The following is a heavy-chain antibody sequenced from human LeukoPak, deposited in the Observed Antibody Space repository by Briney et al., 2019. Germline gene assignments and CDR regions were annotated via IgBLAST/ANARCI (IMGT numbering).Heavy chain of an antibody. CDR2: IYHSGRT. Sequence: SETLSLTCTVSSGSISSYYWSWIRQPPGRGLEWIGYIYHSGRTNYNPSLKSRVTISVDTSKNQFSLKLSSVTAADTAAYYCARADHDYGDYSSFDYWGQGTLVTVSS. CDR1: SGSISSYY. V-gene: IGHV4-59*01. CDR3: ARADHDYGDYSSFDY. J-gene: IGHJ4*02. D-gene: IGHD4-17*01.